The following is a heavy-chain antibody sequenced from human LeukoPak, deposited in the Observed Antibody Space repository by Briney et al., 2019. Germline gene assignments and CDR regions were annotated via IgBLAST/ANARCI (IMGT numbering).Heavy chain of an antibody. Sequence: SETLSLTCAVSGGSISSGGYSWSWIRQPPRKGLEWIGYIYHSGSTYYNPSLKSRVTISVDRSKNQFSLKLSSVTAADTAVYYCASRDGYNYGGLFDIWGQRTMVTVSS. V-gene: IGHV4-30-2*01. CDR1: GGSISSGGYS. D-gene: IGHD5-24*01. CDR2: IYHSGST. J-gene: IGHJ3*02. CDR3: ASRDGYNYGGLFDI.